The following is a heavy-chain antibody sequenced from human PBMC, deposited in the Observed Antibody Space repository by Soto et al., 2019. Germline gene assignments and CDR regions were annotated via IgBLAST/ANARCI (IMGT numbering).Heavy chain of an antibody. J-gene: IGHJ3*02. V-gene: IGHV6-1*01. CDR2: TYYRSKWYN. Sequence: SQTLSLTCATSGDSVSSNSAAWNWIRQSPSRGLEWLGRTYYRSKWYNDYAVSVKSRITINPDTSKNQFSLQLNSVTPEDTAVYYCARDSTIVVVPAGDAFDIWGQGTMVTVSS. CDR3: ARDSTIVVVPAGDAFDI. CDR1: GDSVSSNSAA. D-gene: IGHD2-2*01.